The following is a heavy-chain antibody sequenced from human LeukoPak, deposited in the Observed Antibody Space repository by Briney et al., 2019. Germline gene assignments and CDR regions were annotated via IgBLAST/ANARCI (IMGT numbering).Heavy chain of an antibody. Sequence: GASVTVSCTASGYTFTSYAIHWVRQAPGQRLECMGWINTGNGNTKYSQKFQGRVTITRDTSASTAYMDLSSLRSEDTAVYYCARNTETAIPLPYYFDYWGQGTTVTVSS. D-gene: IGHD2-21*02. V-gene: IGHV1-3*04. CDR2: INTGNGNT. CDR1: GYTFTSYA. J-gene: IGHJ4*03. CDR3: ARNTETAIPLPYYFDY.